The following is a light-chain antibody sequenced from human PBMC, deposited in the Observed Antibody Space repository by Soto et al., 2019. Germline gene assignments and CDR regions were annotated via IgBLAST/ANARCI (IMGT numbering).Light chain of an antibody. Sequence: TIGDRVTITCRASQSISSWLAWYQQKPGKAPKLLIYKASSLESGVPSRFSGSGSGTEFTLTISSLQPDEFATYYCQQYNSYSLTFGGRTKVDI. CDR3: QQYNSYSLT. CDR1: QSISSW. J-gene: IGKJ4*01. V-gene: IGKV1-5*03. CDR2: KAS.